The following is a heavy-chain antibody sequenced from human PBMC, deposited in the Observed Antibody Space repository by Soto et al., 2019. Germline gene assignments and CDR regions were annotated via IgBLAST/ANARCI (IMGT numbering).Heavy chain of an antibody. CDR1: GFTFGNSW. Sequence: GGSLRLSCAASGFTFGNSWMNWVRQAPGKGLEWVANIKEDGTAKYYLDSVKGRFTVSRDNVKNSLYLQMNSLRAEDTAMYYCTTDRGYLTFDYWGPGTLVTVSS. D-gene: IGHD3-22*01. CDR3: TTDRGYLTFDY. J-gene: IGHJ4*02. CDR2: IKEDGTAK. V-gene: IGHV3-7*01.